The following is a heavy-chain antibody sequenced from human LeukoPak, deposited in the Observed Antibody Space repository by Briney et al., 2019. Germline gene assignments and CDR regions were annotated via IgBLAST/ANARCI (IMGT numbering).Heavy chain of an antibody. Sequence: PGRSLRLSCAASGFTFSSYSMNWVRQAPGKGLEWVSSISSSSSYIYYADSVKGRFTISRDNAKNSLYLQMNSLRAEDTAVYYCARDFSGDRITIFGVVTPGFDYWGRGTLVTVSS. J-gene: IGHJ4*02. CDR2: ISSSSSYI. D-gene: IGHD3-3*01. CDR1: GFTFSSYS. CDR3: ARDFSGDRITIFGVVTPGFDY. V-gene: IGHV3-21*01.